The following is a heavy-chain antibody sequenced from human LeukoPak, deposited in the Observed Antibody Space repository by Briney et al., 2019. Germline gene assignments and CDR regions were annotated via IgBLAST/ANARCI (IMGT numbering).Heavy chain of an antibody. CDR1: EFPFSAYA. CDR3: GRDPNGDYVGAFEF. CDR2: IGGSGSNT. J-gene: IGHJ3*01. V-gene: IGHV3-23*01. D-gene: IGHD4-17*01. Sequence: PGGSLRLSCVASEFPFSAYAMTWVRLTPGKGLEWVSSIGGSGSNTNYADPVRGRFTISRDNSKNTLYLQMNSLRAEDTAVYYCGRDPNGDYVGAFEFWGQGTLVSVSS.